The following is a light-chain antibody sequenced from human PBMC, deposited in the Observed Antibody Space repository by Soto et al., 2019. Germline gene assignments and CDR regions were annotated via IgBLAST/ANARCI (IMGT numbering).Light chain of an antibody. CDR2: GAS. V-gene: IGKV3-20*01. CDR3: QQYGSSPTWT. J-gene: IGKJ1*01. Sequence: EIVLTPSPGTLSFPPGERATLCCRASQSVSSSYLAWYQQKPGQAPSLLIYGASSRATGIPDRFSGSGSGTDFTLTISRLEPEDFAVYYCQQYGSSPTWTFGQGTKVDIK. CDR1: QSVSSSY.